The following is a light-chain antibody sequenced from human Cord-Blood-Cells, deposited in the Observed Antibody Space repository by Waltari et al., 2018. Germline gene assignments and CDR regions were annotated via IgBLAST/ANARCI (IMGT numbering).Light chain of an antibody. J-gene: IGLJ1*01. CDR2: EVS. V-gene: IGLV2-14*01. CDR1: SSAVGGYNY. CDR3: SSYTSSSTLV. Sequence: QSALTQHASVSGSPGQSITISCTGTSSAVGGYNYFSWYQQHPGKAPKLMIYEVSNRPSGVSNRFSGSKSGNTASLTISGLQAEDEADYYCSSYTSSSTLVFGTGTKVTVL.